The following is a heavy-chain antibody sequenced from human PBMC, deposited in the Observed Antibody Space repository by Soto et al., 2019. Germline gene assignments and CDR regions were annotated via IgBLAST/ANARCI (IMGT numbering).Heavy chain of an antibody. CDR2: ISTYNGNT. CDR1: GYTFTTYD. V-gene: IGHV1-18*01. J-gene: IGHJ6*02. CDR3: ARDPYHVLMVNAPNLYGMDV. Sequence: QVQLVQSGAEVKKPGASVQVSCKASGYTFTTYDISWVRQAPGQVLEWMGRISTYNGNTNYPQSLQGRLTTTTDTSTTTAYMELRSLRSDDTAVYYCARDPYHVLMVNAPNLYGMDVWGQGTTVTVSS. D-gene: IGHD2-8*01.